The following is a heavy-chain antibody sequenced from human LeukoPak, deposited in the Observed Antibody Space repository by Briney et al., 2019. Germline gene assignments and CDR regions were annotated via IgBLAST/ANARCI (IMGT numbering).Heavy chain of an antibody. Sequence: GGSLRLSCAASGFTFSGSAMHWVRQAPGKGLEWVGRIRSEANSYATAYGESVKGRFTFSRDDSKNTAYLQMDSLQTEDAAVYYCAGANLDYYGMDVWGQGTTVTVSS. D-gene: IGHD4/OR15-4a*01. CDR1: GFTFSGSA. V-gene: IGHV3-73*01. CDR2: IRSEANSYAT. CDR3: AGANLDYYGMDV. J-gene: IGHJ6*02.